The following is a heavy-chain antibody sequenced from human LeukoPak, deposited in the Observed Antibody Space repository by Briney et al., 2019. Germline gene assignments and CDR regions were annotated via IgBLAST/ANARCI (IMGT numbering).Heavy chain of an antibody. CDR1: GGSISSYY. CDR3: AKDKGPSYYYGMDV. CDR2: ISGSGGST. Sequence: ETLSLTCTVSGGSISSYYWSWVRQAPGKGLEWVSAISGSGGSTYYADSVKGRFTISRDNSKNTLYLQMNSLRAEDTAVYYCAKDKGPSYYYGMDVWGQGTTVTVSS. J-gene: IGHJ6*02. V-gene: IGHV3-23*01.